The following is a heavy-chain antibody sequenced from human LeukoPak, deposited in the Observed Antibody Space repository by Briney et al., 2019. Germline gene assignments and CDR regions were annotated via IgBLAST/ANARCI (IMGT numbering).Heavy chain of an antibody. CDR2: ISAYNGNT. Sequence: GASVKVSCKASGYTFTSYGISWVRQAPGQGLEWMGWISAYNGNTNYAQKLQGRVTMTTDTSTSTAYMELRSLRSDDTAVYYCARGSRYYDILTGPYYFDYWGQGTLVTVSS. J-gene: IGHJ4*02. CDR3: ARGSRYYDILTGPYYFDY. V-gene: IGHV1-18*01. D-gene: IGHD3-9*01. CDR1: GYTFTSYG.